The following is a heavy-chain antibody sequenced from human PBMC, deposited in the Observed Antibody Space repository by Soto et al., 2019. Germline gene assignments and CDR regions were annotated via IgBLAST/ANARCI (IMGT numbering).Heavy chain of an antibody. CDR2: IIPILGIA. CDR1: GGTFSSYT. J-gene: IGHJ3*02. Sequence: ASVKVSCKASGGTFSSYTISWVRQAPGQGLEWMGRIIPILGIANYAQKFQGRVTITADKSTSTAYMELSSLRSEDTAVYYCANLYGDYEGVHAFDIWGQGTMVTVS. CDR3: ANLYGDYEGVHAFDI. D-gene: IGHD4-17*01. V-gene: IGHV1-69*02.